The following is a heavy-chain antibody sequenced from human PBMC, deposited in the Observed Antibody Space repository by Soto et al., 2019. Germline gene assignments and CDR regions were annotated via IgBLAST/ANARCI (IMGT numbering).Heavy chain of an antibody. CDR1: GDTFTNYY. D-gene: IGHD2-21*02. CDR3: ARGGHVVVVTAAFDY. V-gene: IGHV1-46*01. Sequence: QVQLMQSGAEVKKPGASVKVSCKASGDTFTNYYIHWVRQAPGQGLEWMGTVNPSGGHTTYSQNFLGRVTMTRDTSTSTLSMELTSLSSVYTAVYYCARGGHVVVVTAAFDYWGQGTLVTVSS. CDR2: VNPSGGHT. J-gene: IGHJ4*02.